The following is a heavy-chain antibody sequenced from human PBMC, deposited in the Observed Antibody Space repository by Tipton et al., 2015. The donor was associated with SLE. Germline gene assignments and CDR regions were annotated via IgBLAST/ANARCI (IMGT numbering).Heavy chain of an antibody. CDR3: ARDWWELALDY. J-gene: IGHJ4*02. CDR2: MYPSGTI. Sequence: TLSLTCSVSGGSISSYYWSWIRQPPGKGLEWIGYMYPSGTIKYDPSLKSRVTISVDMSKNQLSLRLSSVTAADTAVYYCARDWWELALDYWGQGTLVTVSS. D-gene: IGHD1-26*01. V-gene: IGHV4-4*09. CDR1: GGSISSYY.